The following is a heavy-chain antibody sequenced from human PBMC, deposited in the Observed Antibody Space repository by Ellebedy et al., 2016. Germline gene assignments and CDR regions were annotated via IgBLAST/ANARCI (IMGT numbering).Heavy chain of an antibody. D-gene: IGHD6-13*01. J-gene: IGHJ4*02. Sequence: SETLSLXXTVSGGSISSYYWSWIRQPAGKGLEWIGRIYTSGSTNYNPSLKSRVTISVDTSKNQFSLKLSSVTAADTAVYYCARFGIAAAGTHFDYWGQGTLVTVSS. CDR2: IYTSGST. CDR1: GGSISSYY. CDR3: ARFGIAAAGTHFDY. V-gene: IGHV4-4*07.